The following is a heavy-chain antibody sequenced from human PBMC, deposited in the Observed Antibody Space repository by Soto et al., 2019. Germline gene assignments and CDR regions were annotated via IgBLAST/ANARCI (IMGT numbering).Heavy chain of an antibody. CDR1: EFTFSSYA. V-gene: IGHV3-23*01. CDR2: ISGSGGST. CDR3: AKGPSALDYYGMDV. J-gene: IGHJ6*02. Sequence: EVQLLESGGRLAQPGGSLRLSCAASEFTFSSYAMSWVRQAPGKGLEWVSAISGSGGSTYYADSVKGRLTTSRDNSKNTLYLQMNSLRAEDTAVYYCAKGPSALDYYGMDVWGQGTMVTVSS.